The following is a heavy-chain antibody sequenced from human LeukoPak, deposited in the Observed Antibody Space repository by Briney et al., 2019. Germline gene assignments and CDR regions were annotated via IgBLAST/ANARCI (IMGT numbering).Heavy chain of an antibody. D-gene: IGHD6-13*01. CDR1: GFTFSSYA. V-gene: IGHV3-23*01. CDR2: ISGSGGST. CDR3: AKDRGYSSPGSYYFDY. J-gene: IGHJ4*02. Sequence: PGGSLRLSCAASGFTFSSYAMGWVRQAPGKGLEWVSAISGSGGSTYYADSVKGRFTISRGNSKNTLYLQMNSLRAEDTAVYYCAKDRGYSSPGSYYFDYWGQGTLVTVSS.